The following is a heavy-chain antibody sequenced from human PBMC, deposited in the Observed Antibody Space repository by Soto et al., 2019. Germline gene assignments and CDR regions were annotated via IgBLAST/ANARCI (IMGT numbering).Heavy chain of an antibody. V-gene: IGHV3-23*01. CDR3: EIGANPFLLWRYFDF. D-gene: IGHD3-3*02. Sequence: EVHLLESGGGLVQPGGSLRLSCAASGFTFSSYAMSWVRQAPGKGLEWVSAISGSGGSTYYADSVKGRFTISRDNFTITVALPMNMRGCEDWALYYCEIGANPFLLWRYFDFWGRGALVIVSS. J-gene: IGHJ4*02. CDR1: GFTFSSYA. CDR2: ISGSGGST.